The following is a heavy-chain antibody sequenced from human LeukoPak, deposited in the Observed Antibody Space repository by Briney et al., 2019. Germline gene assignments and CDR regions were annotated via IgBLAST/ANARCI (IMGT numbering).Heavy chain of an antibody. Sequence: PSETLSLTCTVSGGSISSYYWSWIRQPPGKGLEWIGYIYYSGSTNYNPSLKSRVTISVDTSKNQFSLKLSSVTAADAAVYYCAGQRWPVLGFDYWGQGTLVTVSS. CDR3: AGQRWPVLGFDY. CDR1: GGSISSYY. V-gene: IGHV4-59*08. D-gene: IGHD5-24*01. CDR2: IYYSGST. J-gene: IGHJ4*02.